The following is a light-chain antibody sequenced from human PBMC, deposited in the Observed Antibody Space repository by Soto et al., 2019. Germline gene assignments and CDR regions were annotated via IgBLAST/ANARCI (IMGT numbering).Light chain of an antibody. J-gene: IGKJ1*01. CDR3: QQYTDWPLT. CDR1: RSVASNY. CDR2: GIP. Sequence: EVVMTQSPATLSVSPGERATLSCRASRSVASNYLAWYQQKPGQAPRLLMYGIPSRATGVPDRFSGSGSGTDFTLTISRLEPEDFAVYYCQQYTDWPLTFGQGTKVDIK. V-gene: IGKV3-20*01.